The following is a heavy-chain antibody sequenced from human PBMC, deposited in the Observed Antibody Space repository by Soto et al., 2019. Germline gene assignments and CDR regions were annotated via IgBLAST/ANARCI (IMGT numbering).Heavy chain of an antibody. CDR3: AREQNIVASSDAFDI. V-gene: IGHV1-46*03. D-gene: IGHD5-12*01. Sequence: ASVKVSCKASGYTFTSYGISWVRQAPGQGLEWMGIINPCNGSTSYAQKFQGRVTMTRDTSTSTVYMELSSLRSEDTAVYYCAREQNIVASSDAFDIWGQGTMVTVSS. CDR1: GYTFTSYG. J-gene: IGHJ3*02. CDR2: INPCNGST.